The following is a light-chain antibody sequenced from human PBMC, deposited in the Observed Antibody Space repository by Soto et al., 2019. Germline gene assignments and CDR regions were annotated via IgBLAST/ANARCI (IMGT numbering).Light chain of an antibody. V-gene: IGKV3-15*01. Sequence: EIVMTQSPATLSVSPGERATLSCRASRGVGGNLAWYRRKPAQSPTRLIYGTSTRATGIPARFSGSGSRTEFTLSTSSLQSEDFAVYYCQQYNNWPRTFGQGTKVDIK. J-gene: IGKJ1*01. CDR1: RGVGGN. CDR3: QQYNNWPRT. CDR2: GTS.